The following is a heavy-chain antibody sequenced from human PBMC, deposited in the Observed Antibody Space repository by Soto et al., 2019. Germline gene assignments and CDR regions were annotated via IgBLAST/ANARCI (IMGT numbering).Heavy chain of an antibody. CDR3: ATGFYRPKSGSYPFDY. V-gene: IGHV1-24*01. Sequence: VASVKVSCKVSGYTLTELSMHWVRQAPGKGLEWMGGFDPEDGETIYAQKFQGRVTMTEDTSTDTAYMELRSLRSEDTAVYYCATGFYRPKSGSYPFDYWSQGTLVTVSS. CDR2: FDPEDGET. CDR1: GYTLTELS. D-gene: IGHD1-26*01. J-gene: IGHJ4*02.